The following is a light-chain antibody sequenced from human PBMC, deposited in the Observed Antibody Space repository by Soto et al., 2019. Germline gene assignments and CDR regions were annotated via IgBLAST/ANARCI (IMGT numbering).Light chain of an antibody. CDR2: DVS. CDR3: QQYDYSRT. Sequence: DVQMTQSPSTLSASAGDSVTITCRASQSIAASLAWYQLKPGEAPKLLIYDVSNLESGVPSRFSGSGSGTEFSLTIRSLHPDDFATYYCQQYDYSRTFGQRTKVEIK. J-gene: IGKJ1*01. V-gene: IGKV1-5*01. CDR1: QSIAAS.